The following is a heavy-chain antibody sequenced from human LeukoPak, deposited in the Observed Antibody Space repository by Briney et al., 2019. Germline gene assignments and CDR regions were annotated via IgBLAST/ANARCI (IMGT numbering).Heavy chain of an antibody. D-gene: IGHD2-21*01. Sequence: PAGSLRLSCAASGFTFSSYSMNWVRQAPGKGLEWVSSISSSSSYIYYADSVKGRFTISRDNAKNSLYLQMNSLRAEDTAVYYCARGRKYCGGDCYSDQYNWFDPWGQGTLVTVSS. CDR3: ARGRKYCGGDCYSDQYNWFDP. CDR2: ISSSSSYI. CDR1: GFTFSSYS. V-gene: IGHV3-21*01. J-gene: IGHJ5*02.